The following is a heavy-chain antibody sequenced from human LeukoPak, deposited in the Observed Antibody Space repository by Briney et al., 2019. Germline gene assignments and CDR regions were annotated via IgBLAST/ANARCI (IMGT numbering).Heavy chain of an antibody. CDR3: ARDDGGYGSGSHYYFYSMDV. J-gene: IGHJ6*02. D-gene: IGHD3-10*01. CDR2: ISTSRGST. V-gene: IGHV3-64*01. CDR1: GFTFSRYA. Sequence: GGSLRLSCAASGFTFSRYAMHWVRQAPGKGLQFVSAISTSRGSTSYANSVRGRFTISRDNSKNTLHLQMGSLRAEDMAVYYCARDDGGYGSGSHYYFYSMDVWGQGTTVTVSS.